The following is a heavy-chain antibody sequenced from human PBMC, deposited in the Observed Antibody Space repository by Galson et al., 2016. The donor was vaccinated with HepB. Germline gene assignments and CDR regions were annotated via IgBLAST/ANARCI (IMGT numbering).Heavy chain of an antibody. D-gene: IGHD4/OR15-4a*01. J-gene: IGHJ6*02. V-gene: IGHV4-59*12. Sequence: SETLSLTCVVSGDSMSAYYWSWIRQPPGKGLEWIGYIHYSGSTNYNPSLKSRVTMSVDTSKRQFSLNLNSVTAADTAVYFCARDNGPDYGGHLGRFDPWGQGTTVTVSS. CDR3: ARDNGPDYGGHLGRFDP. CDR1: GDSMSAYY. CDR2: IHYSGST.